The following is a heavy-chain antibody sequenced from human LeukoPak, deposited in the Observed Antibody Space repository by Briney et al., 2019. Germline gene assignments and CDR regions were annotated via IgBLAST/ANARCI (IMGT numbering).Heavy chain of an antibody. Sequence: GGSLRLSCAASGFTFSSYGMHWARQAPGKGLGWVAFIRYDGSNKYYAGSVKGRFTISRDNSKNTLYLQMNSLRAEDTAVYYCANAKVGATILFDYWGQGTLVTVSS. CDR3: ANAKVGATILFDY. CDR1: GFTFSSYG. D-gene: IGHD1-26*01. V-gene: IGHV3-30*02. J-gene: IGHJ4*02. CDR2: IRYDGSNK.